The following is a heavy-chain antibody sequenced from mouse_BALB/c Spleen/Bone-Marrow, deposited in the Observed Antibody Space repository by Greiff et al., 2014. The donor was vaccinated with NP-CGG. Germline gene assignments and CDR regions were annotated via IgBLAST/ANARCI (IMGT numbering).Heavy chain of an antibody. CDR2: IFPGTDTT. D-gene: IGHD2-4*01. J-gene: IGHJ3*01. CDR1: GHTFTNYW. Sequence: QVQLQQSGAEVVNPGASVKLSCRTSGHTFTNYWIQWVKQRPGQGLGWIGEIFPGTDTTYYNEKFKDKATLTIDTSSSTAYMQRSNLTSEDSAVYFCARNYDYDEGAWFTYWGQGTLVTVSA. CDR3: ARNYDYDEGAWFTY. V-gene: IGHV1S132*01.